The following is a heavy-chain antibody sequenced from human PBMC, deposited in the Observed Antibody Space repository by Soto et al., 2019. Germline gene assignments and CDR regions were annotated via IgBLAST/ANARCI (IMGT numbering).Heavy chain of an antibody. CDR3: ARDHHRYSGYDYVDY. CDR1: GFTFSDYY. V-gene: IGHV3-11*05. D-gene: IGHD5-12*01. J-gene: IGHJ4*02. Sequence: QVQLVESGGGLVKPGGSLRLSCVASGFTFSDYYMSCIRQAPGKGLEWVSYISSSSSYTNYADSVKGRFTISRDNAKNSLYLQMNSLRAEDTAVYYCARDHHRYSGYDYVDYWCQGTLVTVSS. CDR2: ISSSSSYT.